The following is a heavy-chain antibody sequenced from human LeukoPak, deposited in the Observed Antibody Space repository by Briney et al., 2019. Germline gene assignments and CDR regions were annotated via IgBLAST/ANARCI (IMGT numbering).Heavy chain of an antibody. Sequence: KASETLSLTCAVYGGSFSGYYWSWIRQPPGKGLEWIGEINHSGSTNYNPSLKSRVTISVDTSKNQFSLKLSSVTAADTAVYYCARARTDFFWRGFNNWFDPWGQGTLVTVSS. D-gene: IGHD3-3*01. V-gene: IGHV4-34*01. CDR3: ARARTDFFWRGFNNWFDP. CDR2: INHSGST. CDR1: GGSFSGYY. J-gene: IGHJ5*02.